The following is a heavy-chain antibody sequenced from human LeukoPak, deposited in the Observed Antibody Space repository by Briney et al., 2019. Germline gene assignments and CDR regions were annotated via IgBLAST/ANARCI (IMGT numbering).Heavy chain of an antibody. CDR2: IYYSGST. J-gene: IGHJ6*03. Sequence: PSETLSLTCTVSGGSISSYYWSWIRQPPGKGPEWIGYIYYSGSTNYNPSLKSRVTISVDTSKNQFSLKLSSVTAADTAVYYCARGPYCSGGSCYFSIYYYYYMDVWGKGTTVTVSS. CDR1: GGSISSYY. V-gene: IGHV4-59*01. D-gene: IGHD2-15*01. CDR3: ARGPYCSGGSCYFSIYYYYYMDV.